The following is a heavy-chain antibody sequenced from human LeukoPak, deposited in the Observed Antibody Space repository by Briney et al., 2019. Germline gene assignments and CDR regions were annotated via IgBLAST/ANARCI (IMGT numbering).Heavy chain of an antibody. CDR1: GGSISSGGYY. D-gene: IGHD6-13*01. J-gene: IGHJ4*02. V-gene: IGHV4-31*03. CDR2: IYYSGIT. Sequence: SETLSLTCTVSGGSISSGGYYWSWIRQHPGKGLEWIGYIYYSGITYYNPSLKSRVTISVDTSKNQFSLKLSSVTAADTAVYFCARHLRISSWFDYWGQGTLVTVSS. CDR3: ARHLRISSWFDY.